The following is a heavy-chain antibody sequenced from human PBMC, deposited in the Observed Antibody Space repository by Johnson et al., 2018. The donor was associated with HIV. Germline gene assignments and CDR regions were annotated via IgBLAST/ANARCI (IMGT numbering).Heavy chain of an antibody. Sequence: GQLGESGGGFVKPGGSLRLYCAASGFTFSNYSMYSVRQAPDKGLEWVSGINLNGGTTGYPDSVKGRSTISTANAKNSLYLKMNSLRAGDTALYTCARVTSTAAADSKDAFDIWGQGTMVTVSS. CDR1: GFTFSNYS. V-gene: IGHV3-20*01. J-gene: IGHJ3*02. CDR3: ARVTSTAAADSKDAFDI. CDR2: INLNGGTT. D-gene: IGHD6-13*01.